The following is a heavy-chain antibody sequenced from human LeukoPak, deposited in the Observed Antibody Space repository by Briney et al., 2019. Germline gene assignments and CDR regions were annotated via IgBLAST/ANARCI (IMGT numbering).Heavy chain of an antibody. CDR2: INTDTGHP. Sequence: ASVKVSCKASGYTFNKYSISWVRQSPGQGLEWMGWINTDTGHPTYAQGFTGRFVISFDTSVSTAFLQISSLKAEDTAVYFCAREDVRLFACDVWGQGTMVTVSS. CDR1: GYTFNKYS. V-gene: IGHV7-4-1*02. CDR3: AREDVRLFACDV. J-gene: IGHJ3*01.